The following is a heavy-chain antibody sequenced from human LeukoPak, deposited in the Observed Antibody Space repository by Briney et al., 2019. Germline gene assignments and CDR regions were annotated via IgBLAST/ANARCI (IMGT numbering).Heavy chain of an antibody. CDR2: INHSGST. Sequence: PSETLSLTCAVYGGSFSGYYWSWIRQPPGKGLEWIGEINHSGSTNYNPSLKSRVTISVDTSKNQFSLKLSSVTAADTAVYYCARVSSSWYSDAFDIWGQGTMVTVSS. CDR3: ARVSSSWYSDAFDI. CDR1: GGSFSGYY. V-gene: IGHV4-34*01. J-gene: IGHJ3*02. D-gene: IGHD6-13*01.